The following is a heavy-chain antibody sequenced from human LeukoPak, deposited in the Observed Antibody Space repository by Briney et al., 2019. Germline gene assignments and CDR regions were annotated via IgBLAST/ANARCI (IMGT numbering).Heavy chain of an antibody. V-gene: IGHV3-11*01. CDR2: ISSGGSTI. Sequence: GGSLRLSCAVSGFTFSDYYMSWIRQAPGKGLEWVSYISSGGSTISHADSVKGRFTISRDNAENSLYLQMNSLRAEDMAVYYCARRAAADRCFDYWGQGTLVSVSS. D-gene: IGHD6-13*01. CDR3: ARRAAADRCFDY. CDR1: GFTFSDYY. J-gene: IGHJ4*02.